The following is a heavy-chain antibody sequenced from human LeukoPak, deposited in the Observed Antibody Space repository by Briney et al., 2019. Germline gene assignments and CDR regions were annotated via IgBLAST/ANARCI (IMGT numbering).Heavy chain of an antibody. V-gene: IGHV3-30*18. J-gene: IGHJ4*02. Sequence: GGSLRLSCAVSGFTFSTYGIHWVRQAPGKGLEWVALISYDGSTVYYADSVKGRFTISRDNSKNTLFLQMNSLRAEDTAVYYCAKGYPPMSTVTLPFDYWGQGTLVTVSS. CDR2: ISYDGSTV. D-gene: IGHD4-17*01. CDR3: AKGYPPMSTVTLPFDY. CDR1: GFTFSTYG.